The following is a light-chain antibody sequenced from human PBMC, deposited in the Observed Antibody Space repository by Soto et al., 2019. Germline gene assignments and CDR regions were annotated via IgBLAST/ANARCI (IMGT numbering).Light chain of an antibody. Sequence: ENVLTQSPDTLSLSPGERGTLSGRASQSVAKNYLAWYQQKPGQAPRLLIYGASIRATGIPDRLSGTGSGTDFTLTISRLEPEDLAVYSCQQYANSPLTFGGGTKVEIK. CDR1: QSVAKNY. J-gene: IGKJ4*01. V-gene: IGKV3-20*01. CDR3: QQYANSPLT. CDR2: GAS.